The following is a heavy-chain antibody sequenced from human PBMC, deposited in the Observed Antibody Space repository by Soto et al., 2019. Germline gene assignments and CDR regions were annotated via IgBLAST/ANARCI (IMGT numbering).Heavy chain of an antibody. CDR2: IYYTGST. CDR1: GVSIASHNYY. Sequence: SETLSLTCNLSGVSIASHNYYGAWMRQPPWKGLEGIGSIYYTGSTYYSPSLKSRVTISVDTSKNQFYLSLTSVTASDTAVYYCARHRGIENSISTRYQGAWFDHWGQGTLVTVSS. CDR3: ARHRGIENSISTRYQGAWFDH. V-gene: IGHV4-39*01. J-gene: IGHJ5*02. D-gene: IGHD2-2*01.